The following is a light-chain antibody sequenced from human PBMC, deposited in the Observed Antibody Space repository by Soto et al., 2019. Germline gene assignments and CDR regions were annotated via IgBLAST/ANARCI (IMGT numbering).Light chain of an antibody. Sequence: DIQMTQSPSSLSASVGDRVTITCRASQIFRSFLILYKQNPGKAPKLLFFVASILQVGFPSRFSGSVSGTDFIFPFSSLQPEDFATYYCKQSYSSIGFGQGTRLEIK. CDR2: VAS. CDR1: QIFRSF. V-gene: IGKV1-39*01. CDR3: KQSYSSIG. J-gene: IGKJ5*01.